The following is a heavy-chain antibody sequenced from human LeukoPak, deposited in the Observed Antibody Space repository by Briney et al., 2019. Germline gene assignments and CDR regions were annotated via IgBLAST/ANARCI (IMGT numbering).Heavy chain of an antibody. Sequence: ASVKVSFKASEYTFTDYYMHWVRQAPGQGLEWMGWINPNSGDTSYAQKFQGRVTMTRDPSISTAYMALTRLRSDDTAVYYCARDAWLVGTTNLYYFDYWGQGTLVTVSS. J-gene: IGHJ4*02. CDR3: ARDAWLVGTTNLYYFDY. D-gene: IGHD1-26*01. V-gene: IGHV1-2*02. CDR1: EYTFTDYY. CDR2: INPNSGDT.